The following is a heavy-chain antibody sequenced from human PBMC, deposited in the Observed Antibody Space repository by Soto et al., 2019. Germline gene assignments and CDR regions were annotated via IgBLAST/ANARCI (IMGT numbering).Heavy chain of an antibody. CDR2: INHSGST. CDR3: ARDGSYDFFATYYYGMDF. J-gene: IGHJ6*02. CDR1: GGSFSCYY. Sequence: PSETLSLTCAVYGGSFSCYYWSWIRQPPGKGLEWIGEINHSGSTNYNPSLKSRVTISVDTSKNQFSLKLSSVTAADTAVYYCARDGSYDFFATYYYGMDFWGQRTTVA. V-gene: IGHV4-34*01. D-gene: IGHD1-26*01.